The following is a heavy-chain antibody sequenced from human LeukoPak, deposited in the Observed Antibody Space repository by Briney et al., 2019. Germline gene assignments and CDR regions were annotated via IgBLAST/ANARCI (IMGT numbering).Heavy chain of an antibody. CDR2: VSAYNGNT. CDR1: GYTFTSYG. D-gene: IGHD6-19*01. V-gene: IGHV1-18*01. CDR3: ARALRNGWYWDFDY. J-gene: IGHJ4*02. Sequence: ASVKVSCKASGYTFTSYGISWVRQAPGQGLEWMGWVSAYNGNTNYAQKLQGRVTMTTDTSTSTAYMELRSLRSDDTAVYYCARALRNGWYWDFDYWGQGTLVTVSS.